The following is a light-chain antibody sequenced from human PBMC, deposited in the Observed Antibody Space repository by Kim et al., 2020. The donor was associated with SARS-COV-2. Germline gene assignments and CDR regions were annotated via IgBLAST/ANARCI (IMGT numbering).Light chain of an antibody. CDR3: QEWDSSTVV. J-gene: IGLJ2*01. V-gene: IGLV3-1*01. CDR1: KLEKKY. CDR2: QDS. Sequence: ISQGQRASITCSRDKLEKKYACWYRQKPGQSPVRVIYQDSLQPSGIAERFSGSKSRNTATLTISGNQAMDEADYYCQEWDSSTVVFGGGTQLTVL.